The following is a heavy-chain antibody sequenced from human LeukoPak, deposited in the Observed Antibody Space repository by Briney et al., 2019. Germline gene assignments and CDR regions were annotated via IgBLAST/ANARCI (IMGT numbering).Heavy chain of an antibody. J-gene: IGHJ3*02. Sequence: GASVKVSCKASGYTVTSYDINWVRQATGQGPEWMGWMNPNSGNTGYAQKFQGRVTITRNTSISTAYMELSSLRSEDTAVYYCATTQSSRVRFLLRNDAFDIWGQGTMVTVSS. CDR2: MNPNSGNT. V-gene: IGHV1-8*01. D-gene: IGHD3-3*01. CDR3: ATTQSSRVRFLLRNDAFDI. CDR1: GYTVTSYD.